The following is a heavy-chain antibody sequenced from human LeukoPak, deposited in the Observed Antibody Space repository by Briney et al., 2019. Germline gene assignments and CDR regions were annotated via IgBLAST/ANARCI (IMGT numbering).Heavy chain of an antibody. Sequence: PGGSLRLSCAASGFTVSSNYMSWVRRAPGKGLEWVSIIYSGGSTYYADSVKGRFTISRDNSKNTLYLQMNSLRAEDTAVYYCARGYDSSGYSHYWGQGTLVTVSS. V-gene: IGHV3-66*01. CDR1: GFTVSSNY. J-gene: IGHJ4*02. D-gene: IGHD3-22*01. CDR2: IYSGGST. CDR3: ARGYDSSGYSHY.